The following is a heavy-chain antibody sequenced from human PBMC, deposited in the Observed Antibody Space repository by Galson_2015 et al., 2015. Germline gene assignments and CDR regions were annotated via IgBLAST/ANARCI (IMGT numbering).Heavy chain of an antibody. CDR2: IWYDGSNK. D-gene: IGHD5-18*01. V-gene: IGHV3-33*01. J-gene: IGHJ3*02. Sequence: SLRLSCAASGFTFSSYGMHWVRQAPGKGLEWVAVIWYDGSNKYYADSVKGRFTISRDNSKNTLYLQMNSLRAEDTAVYYCAREGIPNDAFDIWGQGTMVTVSS. CDR1: GFTFSSYG. CDR3: AREGIPNDAFDI.